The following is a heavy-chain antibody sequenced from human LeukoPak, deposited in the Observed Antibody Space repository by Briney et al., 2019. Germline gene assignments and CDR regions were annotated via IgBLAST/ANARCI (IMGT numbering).Heavy chain of an antibody. CDR2: INPSGGST. V-gene: IGHV1-46*01. CDR3: ARDTKSIAVAGSGGNGFDP. Sequence: GASVKVSCKASGYTFTSYYMHWVRQAPGQGLEWMGIINPSGGSTSYAQKFQGRVTMTRDTSTSTVYMELSSLRSEDTAVYYCARDTKSIAVAGSGGNGFDPWGQGTLVTVSS. CDR1: GYTFTSYY. D-gene: IGHD6-19*01. J-gene: IGHJ5*02.